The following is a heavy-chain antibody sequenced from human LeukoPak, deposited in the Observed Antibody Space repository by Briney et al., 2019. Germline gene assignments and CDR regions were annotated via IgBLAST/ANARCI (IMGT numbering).Heavy chain of an antibody. CDR3: AKIPNSSSDFWSGELQWISGFDY. CDR1: GFTFSSYA. CDR2: ISGSGGST. J-gene: IGHJ4*02. D-gene: IGHD3-3*01. V-gene: IGHV3-23*01. Sequence: GGSLRLSCAASGFTFSSYAMSWVRQAPGKGLEWVSSISGSGGSTYYAYSVKGRFTISRDNSKNTLYLPINRLRAEDTGVYYCAKIPNSSSDFWSGELQWISGFDYWGQGTLVTVSS.